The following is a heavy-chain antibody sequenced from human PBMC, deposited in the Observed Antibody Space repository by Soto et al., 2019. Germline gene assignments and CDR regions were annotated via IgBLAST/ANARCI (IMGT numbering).Heavy chain of an antibody. Sequence: PSGTLSLTCTVSGGSINNHYWSWIRQPPGKGLEWLGYVYYNGITNYNPSLKSRVTISVDTSKNQFSLKLSSVTAADTAVYYCARDSGYDYYNFDYWGQGTLVTVSS. CDR2: VYYNGIT. D-gene: IGHD5-12*01. J-gene: IGHJ4*02. V-gene: IGHV4-59*11. CDR1: GGSINNHY. CDR3: ARDSGYDYYNFDY.